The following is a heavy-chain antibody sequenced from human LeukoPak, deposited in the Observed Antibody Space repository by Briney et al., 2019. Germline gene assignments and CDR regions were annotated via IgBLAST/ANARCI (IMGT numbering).Heavy chain of an antibody. CDR3: ARDTRSSYSYYGMDV. CDR1: GCTFSSYE. Sequence: GWSLRLSCAAAGCTFSSYEMNWVRKAPGKGLEWVSYISGSGNTIWYADSVKGRFTISRDNAKNSLFLQMNSLRAEDTAVYHCARDTRSSYSYYGMDVWGQGTTVTVSS. J-gene: IGHJ6*02. D-gene: IGHD3-10*01. V-gene: IGHV3-48*03. CDR2: ISGSGNTI.